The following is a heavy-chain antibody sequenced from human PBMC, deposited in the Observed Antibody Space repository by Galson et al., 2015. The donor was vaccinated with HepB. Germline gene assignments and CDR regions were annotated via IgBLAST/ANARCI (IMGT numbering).Heavy chain of an antibody. CDR3: ARDPSAIGGADDAFDI. D-gene: IGHD1-26*01. CDR1: GFTFSDYY. V-gene: IGHV3-11*06. Sequence: SLRLSCAASGFTFSDYYMSWIRQAPGKGLEWVSYISSSSSYTNYADSVKGRFTISRDNAKNSLYLQMNSLRAEDTAVYYCARDPSAIGGADDAFDIWGQGTMVTVSS. J-gene: IGHJ3*02. CDR2: ISSSSSYT.